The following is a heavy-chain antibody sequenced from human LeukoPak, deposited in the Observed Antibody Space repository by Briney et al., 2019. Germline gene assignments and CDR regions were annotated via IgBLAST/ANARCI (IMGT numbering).Heavy chain of an antibody. CDR3: VRDYQFIQEV. V-gene: IGHV3-74*01. Sequence: GGSLRLSCVASGFTFSNYWMLWVGQAPGKGLMWVSLISTDGKSTRYAESVKGRFTISRDNAKNALYLQMDILRVEDTALYFCVRDYQFIQEVWGQGTTVTVSS. CDR1: GFTFSNYW. J-gene: IGHJ6*02. D-gene: IGHD2-2*01. CDR2: ISTDGKST.